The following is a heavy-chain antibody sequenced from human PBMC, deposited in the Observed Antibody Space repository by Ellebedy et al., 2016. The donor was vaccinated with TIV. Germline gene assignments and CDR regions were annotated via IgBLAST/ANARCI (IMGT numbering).Heavy chain of an antibody. J-gene: IGHJ3*02. D-gene: IGHD5-18*01. CDR2: MGFGTANI. CDR3: ASLRGYNYGVNPSADLDI. Sequence: GESLKISCEASGFTLSNFGMHWVRQSPGKGLEWVAVMGFGTANIYYAAAVKGRFTISRDSSKNTLYLQMNSLRAEDTAVYYCASLRGYNYGVNPSADLDIWGQGTMVTVSS. V-gene: IGHV3-33*01. CDR1: GFTLSNFG.